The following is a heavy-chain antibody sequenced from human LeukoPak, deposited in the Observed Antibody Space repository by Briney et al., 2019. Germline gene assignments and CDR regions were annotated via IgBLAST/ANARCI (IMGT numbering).Heavy chain of an antibody. Sequence: GGSLRLSCAASGFTFSSYGMHWVRQAPGKGLEWVAVISYDGSNKYYADSVKGRFTISRDNSKNTLYLQMNSLRAEDTAVYYCARDRGYDSSGPSGYWGQGTLVTVSS. CDR2: ISYDGSNK. V-gene: IGHV3-30*03. J-gene: IGHJ4*02. D-gene: IGHD3-22*01. CDR3: ARDRGYDSSGPSGY. CDR1: GFTFSSYG.